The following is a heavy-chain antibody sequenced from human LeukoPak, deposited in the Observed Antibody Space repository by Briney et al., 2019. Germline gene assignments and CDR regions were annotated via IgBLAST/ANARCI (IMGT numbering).Heavy chain of an antibody. J-gene: IGHJ6*02. CDR1: GGSISSYY. CDR3: ARNPLNYDILTGYSLEYGMDV. Sequence: SETLSLTCTVSGGSISSYYWNWIRQPPGKGLEWIGYIYYSGSTNYNPSLKSRVTISVDTSKNQFSLKLNSVTAADTAVYYCARNPLNYDILTGYSLEYGMDVWGQGTTVTVSS. V-gene: IGHV4-59*01. CDR2: IYYSGST. D-gene: IGHD3-9*01.